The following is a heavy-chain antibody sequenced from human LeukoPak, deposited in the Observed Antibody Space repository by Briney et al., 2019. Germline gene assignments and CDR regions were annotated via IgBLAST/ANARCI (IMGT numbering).Heavy chain of an antibody. V-gene: IGHV3-23*01. CDR1: GFTFNNYA. D-gene: IGHD1-7*01. CDR2: ISGSSTST. CDR3: AKVAGTTRGYYFDY. J-gene: IGHJ4*02. Sequence: RGSLRLSCAASGFTFNNYAMTWVRQAPGKGLEWVSGISGSSTSTFYADSVKGRFTASRDNSKNTLYLQMNSLRAEDTAFYYCAKVAGTTRGYYFDYWGQGTLVTVSS.